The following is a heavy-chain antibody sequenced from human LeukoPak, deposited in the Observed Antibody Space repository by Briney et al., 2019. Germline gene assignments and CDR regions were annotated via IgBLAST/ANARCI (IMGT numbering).Heavy chain of an antibody. D-gene: IGHD2-2*01. V-gene: IGHV4-39*01. J-gene: IGHJ5*02. CDR3: ARQARITSLRLTWFDP. CDR2: IYYSGST. CDR1: GGSISSSSYY. Sequence: SETLSLTCTVSGGSISSSSYYWGWIRQPPGKGLEWIGSIYYSGSTNHNPSLKSRVTMSVDTSKNQFSLKLSSVTAADTAVFYCARQARITSLRLTWFDPWGQGTLVTVSS.